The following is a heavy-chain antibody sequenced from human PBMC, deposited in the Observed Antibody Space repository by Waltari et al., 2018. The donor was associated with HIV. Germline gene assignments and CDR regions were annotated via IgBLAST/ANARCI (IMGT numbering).Heavy chain of an antibody. CDR1: GFTFSSYA. CDR2: ISYDGSNK. D-gene: IGHD1-1*01. V-gene: IGHV3-30*01. CDR3: ARTRTSVFDY. Sequence: QVQLVESGGGVVQPGRSLRLPCAASGFTFSSYAIHWVRQAPGKGLEWVAVISYDGSNKYYADSVKGRFTISRDNSKNTLYLQMNSLRAEDTAVYYCARTRTSVFDYWGQGTLVTVSS. J-gene: IGHJ4*02.